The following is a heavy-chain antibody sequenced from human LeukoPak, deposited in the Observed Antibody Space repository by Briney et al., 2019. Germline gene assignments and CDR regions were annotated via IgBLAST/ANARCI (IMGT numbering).Heavy chain of an antibody. CDR3: VRFGVNYDMDV. D-gene: IGHD3-16*01. CDR1: GGSISSYY. V-gene: IGHV4-59*01. Sequence: SETLSLTCTVSGGSISSYYWSWIRQPPGKGLEWIGQIHYSGRADYNPSLKSRITMSVDTSRNQISLKLSSVTAADTAIYYCVRFGVNYDMDVWGQGTTVTVFS. CDR2: IHYSGRA. J-gene: IGHJ6*02.